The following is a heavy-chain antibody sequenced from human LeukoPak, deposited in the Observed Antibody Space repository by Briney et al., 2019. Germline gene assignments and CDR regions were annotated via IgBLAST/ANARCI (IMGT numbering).Heavy chain of an antibody. D-gene: IGHD3-10*01. CDR2: IYYSGST. CDR1: GGSISSYY. Sequence: SETLSLTCTVSGGSISSYYWSWIRQPPGKGLEWLGYIYYSGSTNYNPSLKSRVTISVDTSKNQFSLKLSSVTAADTAVYYCARRGAGSGYFDYWGQGTLVTVSS. CDR3: ARRGAGSGYFDY. J-gene: IGHJ4*02. V-gene: IGHV4-59*01.